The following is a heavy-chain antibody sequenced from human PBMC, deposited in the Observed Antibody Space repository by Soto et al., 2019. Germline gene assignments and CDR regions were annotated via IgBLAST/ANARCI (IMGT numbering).Heavy chain of an antibody. Sequence: GGSLRLSCAASGVTFSSYAMSWVRQAPGKGLEWISAFIGSGGSTYYADSVKCRFTISRDNSKNTLYLQMNSLRAEDTAVYYCARGSMGDNYGSGSYPNLYYFDYWGQGTLVTVSS. CDR2: FIGSGGST. D-gene: IGHD3-10*01. CDR3: ARGSMGDNYGSGSYPNLYYFDY. J-gene: IGHJ4*02. V-gene: IGHV3-23*01. CDR1: GVTFSSYA.